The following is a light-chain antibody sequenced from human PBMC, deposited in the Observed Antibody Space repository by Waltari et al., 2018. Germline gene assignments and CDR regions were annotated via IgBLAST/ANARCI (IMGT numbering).Light chain of an antibody. Sequence: QSALTQPASVSGSPGQSITISCTGTSSDVGGYHYFSWYQQHPGKAPKLMIYDVSKRPSGVSNRFSGSKSGNTASLTISGLQAEDEADYYCCSYAGSSTLVFGGGTKLTVL. CDR1: SSDVGGYHY. CDR2: DVS. J-gene: IGLJ2*01. CDR3: CSYAGSSTLV. V-gene: IGLV2-23*02.